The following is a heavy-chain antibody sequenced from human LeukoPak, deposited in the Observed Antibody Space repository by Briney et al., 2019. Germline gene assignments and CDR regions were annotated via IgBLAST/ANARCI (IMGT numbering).Heavy chain of an antibody. CDR3: ARDGARRGYSYAS. CDR2: ISSSSSTI. D-gene: IGHD5-18*01. CDR1: GFTFSSYS. V-gene: IGHV3-48*01. J-gene: IGHJ4*02. Sequence: PGGSLRLSCAASGFTFSSYSMNWVRQAPGKGLEWVSYISSSSSTIYYADSVKGRFTISRDNAKNSLYLQMNSLRAEDTAVYYCARDGARRGYSYASWGQGTLVTVSS.